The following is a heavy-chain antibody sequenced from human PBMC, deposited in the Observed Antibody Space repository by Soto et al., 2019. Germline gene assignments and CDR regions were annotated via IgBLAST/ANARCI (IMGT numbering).Heavy chain of an antibody. V-gene: IGHV4-30-4*01. J-gene: IGHJ4*02. CDR1: GASISGSDHY. D-gene: IGHD1-26*01. Sequence: QVQLQESGPGLVKASQTLSLTCTVSGASISGSDHYWSWVRQPPGKGLEWIGHLSYTGNSFNPYYNPSLQSRLTMSLDTSKNQFSLKMTSVTAADTAVYFCARSGRSLLGYWGQGALVSVSS. CDR2: LSYTGNSFNP. CDR3: ARSGRSLLGY.